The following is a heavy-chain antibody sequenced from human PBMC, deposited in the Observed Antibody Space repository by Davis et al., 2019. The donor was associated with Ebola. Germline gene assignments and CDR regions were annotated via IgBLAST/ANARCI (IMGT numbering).Heavy chain of an antibody. CDR2: INPSGGST. CDR3: ARDPEYSSSSFWWFDP. Sequence: ASVKVSCKASGYTFTSYYMHWVRQAPGQGLEWMGIINPSGGSTSYAQKFQGRVTMTRDTSTSTVYMELSSLRSEDTAVYYCARDPEYSSSSFWWFDPWGQGTLVTVSS. CDR1: GYTFTSYY. D-gene: IGHD6-6*01. J-gene: IGHJ5*02. V-gene: IGHV1-46*01.